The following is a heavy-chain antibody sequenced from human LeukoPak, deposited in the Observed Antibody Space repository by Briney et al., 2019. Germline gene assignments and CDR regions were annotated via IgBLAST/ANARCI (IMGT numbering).Heavy chain of an antibody. V-gene: IGHV4-30-2*01. CDR3: TRGAGWLIDY. D-gene: IGHD3-16*01. CDR1: GGSISSGGYY. Sequence: SETLSLTCTVSGGSISSGGYYWSWIRQPPGKGLEWIGYIYHTGSTYYNPSLKSRVTISLDTSKNHFSLKLNSVTTADTAVYYCTRGAGWLIDYWGQGILVTVSS. J-gene: IGHJ4*02. CDR2: IYHTGST.